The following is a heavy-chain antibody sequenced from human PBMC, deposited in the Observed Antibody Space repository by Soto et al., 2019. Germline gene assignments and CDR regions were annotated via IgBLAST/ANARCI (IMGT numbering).Heavy chain of an antibody. CDR1: GGTVASSHW. Sequence: PSETLSLTCGVSGGTVASSHWWSWVRQSPSRGLEWIGNVYHTGDTNFNPSLQSRVTFSVDKSNNQFSLRLTSLTAADTAVYVCAREIVTAGGNNYFDPWGPGTLVTVSS. D-gene: IGHD2-21*02. CDR3: AREIVTAGGNNYFDP. CDR2: VYHTGDT. V-gene: IGHV4-4*02. J-gene: IGHJ5*02.